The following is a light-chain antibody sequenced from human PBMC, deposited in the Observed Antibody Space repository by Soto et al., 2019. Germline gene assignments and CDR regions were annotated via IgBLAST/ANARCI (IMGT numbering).Light chain of an antibody. CDR2: GAS. CDR3: QQYGSSPWT. Sequence: ETVLTQSPGTLSLSPGERATLSCRASQTIRINYLAWYRQTPGQAPRLLIYGASNRATGIADRFSGSWSGTAFTLMISRMDPEDVALYYCQQYGSSPWTFGQGTKVEIK. V-gene: IGKV3-20*01. J-gene: IGKJ1*01. CDR1: QTIRINY.